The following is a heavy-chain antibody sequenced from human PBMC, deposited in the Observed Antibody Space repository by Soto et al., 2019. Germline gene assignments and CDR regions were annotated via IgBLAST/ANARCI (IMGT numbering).Heavy chain of an antibody. CDR2: ISWNSGSI. D-gene: IGHD3-9*01. V-gene: IGHV3-9*01. CDR1: GFTFDDYA. Sequence: EVQLVESGGGLVQPGRSLRLSCAASGFTFDDYAMHWVRQAPGKGLEWVSGISWNSGSIGYADSVKGRFTISRDNAKNSLYLPMNSLRAEDTALYYCAKCPARYVDWRYYFDYWGQGTLVTVSS. CDR3: AKCPARYVDWRYYFDY. J-gene: IGHJ4*02.